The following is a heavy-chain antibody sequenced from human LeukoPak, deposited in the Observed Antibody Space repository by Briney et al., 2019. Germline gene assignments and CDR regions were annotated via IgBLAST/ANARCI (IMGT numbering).Heavy chain of an antibody. CDR1: GFTFSDYY. Sequence: GGSLRLSCAASGFTFSDYYMSWIRQAPGKGLEWVSSISSSSSYIYYADSVKGRFTISRDNAKNSLYLQMNSLRAEDTAVYYCARGLGTGYSYGNLDYWGQGTLVTVSS. CDR2: ISSSSSYI. J-gene: IGHJ4*02. D-gene: IGHD5-18*01. V-gene: IGHV3-11*06. CDR3: ARGLGTGYSYGNLDY.